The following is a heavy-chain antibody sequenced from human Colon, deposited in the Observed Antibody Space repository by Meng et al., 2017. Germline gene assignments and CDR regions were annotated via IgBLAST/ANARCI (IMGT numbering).Heavy chain of an antibody. Sequence: QGPLQAWGEGLLKPSETLSLTWVVYGGSFSGYYWSWSRQAPGKGLEWIGEINHSGSTNYNPSLKSRVTISVDTSKNQFSLKLSSVTAADTAVYYCARVRITIFGVVSTFDYWGQGTLVTVSS. CDR3: ARVRITIFGVVSTFDY. CDR1: GGSFSGYY. D-gene: IGHD3-3*01. CDR2: INHSGST. J-gene: IGHJ4*02. V-gene: IGHV4-34*01.